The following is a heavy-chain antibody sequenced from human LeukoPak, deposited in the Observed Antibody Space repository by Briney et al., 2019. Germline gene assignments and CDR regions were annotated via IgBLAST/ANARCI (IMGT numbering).Heavy chain of an antibody. CDR2: IYTSGST. CDR1: GGSISSYY. D-gene: IGHD3-9*01. Sequence: SETLSLTCTVSGGSISSYYWSWIRQPAGKGLEWIGRIYTSGSTTYNPSLKSRVTMSVDTSKNQFSLKLSSVTAADTAVYYCARERESYYDILTGYYVKGAFDIWGQGTMVTVSS. CDR3: ARERESYYDILTGYYVKGAFDI. J-gene: IGHJ3*02. V-gene: IGHV4-4*07.